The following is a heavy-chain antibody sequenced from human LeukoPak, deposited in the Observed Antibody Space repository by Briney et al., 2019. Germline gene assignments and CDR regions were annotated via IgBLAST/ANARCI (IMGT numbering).Heavy chain of an antibody. J-gene: IGHJ2*01. CDR3: ARDLSLGWYLDL. Sequence: ASVKVSCKASGYTFTSYYMHWVRQAPGQGLEWMGIINPSGGSTSYAQKFQGRVTMTRDTSTSTVYMELSGLRSEDTAVYYCARDLSLGWYLDLWGRGTLVTVSS. CDR1: GYTFTSYY. CDR2: INPSGGST. V-gene: IGHV1-46*01.